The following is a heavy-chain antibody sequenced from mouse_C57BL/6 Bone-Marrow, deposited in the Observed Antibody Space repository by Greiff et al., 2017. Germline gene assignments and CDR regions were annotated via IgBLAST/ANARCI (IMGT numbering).Heavy chain of an antibody. Sequence: EVQLQESGGGLVKPGGSLKLSCAASGFTFSSYAMSWVRQTPEKRLEWVATISDGGSYTYYPDNVKGRFTISRDNAKNNLYLQMSHLKSEDTAMYYCARDRGVLKDYAMDYWGQGTSVTVSS. CDR3: ARDRGVLKDYAMDY. D-gene: IGHD1-3*01. V-gene: IGHV5-4*01. CDR1: GFTFSSYA. J-gene: IGHJ4*01. CDR2: ISDGGSYT.